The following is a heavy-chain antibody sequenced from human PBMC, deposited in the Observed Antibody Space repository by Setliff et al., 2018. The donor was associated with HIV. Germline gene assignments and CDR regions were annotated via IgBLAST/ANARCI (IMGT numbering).Heavy chain of an antibody. Sequence: GGSLRLSCAGSGFTFSSYAMSWVRQAPGKGLEWVSVITNSGSDKFYADSVQGRFTISRDNAKNSLYLQMDGLRAEDTAVYFCARDNLYYNTWNASPVYGLDVWGQGTTVTVSS. D-gene: IGHD3-3*01. CDR3: ARDNLYYNTWNASPVYGLDV. J-gene: IGHJ6*02. CDR1: GFTFSSYA. CDR2: ITNSGSDK. V-gene: IGHV3-21*01.